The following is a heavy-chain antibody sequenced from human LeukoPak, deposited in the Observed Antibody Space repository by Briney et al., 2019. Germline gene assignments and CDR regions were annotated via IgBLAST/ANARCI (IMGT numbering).Heavy chain of an antibody. CDR3: ARVDPDSSSTLEVFDY. J-gene: IGHJ4*02. D-gene: IGHD6-6*01. CDR2: IYYSGST. CDR1: GGSISSYY. V-gene: IGHV4-59*01. Sequence: SETLSLTCTVSGGSISSYYWSWIRQPPGKGLEWIGYIYYSGSTNYNPSLKSRVTISVDTSKNQFPLKLSSVTAADAAVYYCARVDPDSSSTLEVFDYWGQGTLVTVSS.